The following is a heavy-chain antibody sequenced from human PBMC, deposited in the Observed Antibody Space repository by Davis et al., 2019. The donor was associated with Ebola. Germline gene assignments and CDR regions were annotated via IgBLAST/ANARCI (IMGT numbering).Heavy chain of an antibody. D-gene: IGHD5-24*01. CDR3: TRRDGRDGYKITDY. Sequence: GGSLRLSCAASGFTFSDSAMHWVRQASGKGLEWVGRIRSKASSYATAYAASVKGRFTISRDDSKTYLQMNSLKTEDTAVYYCTRRDGRDGYKITDYWGQGTLVTVSS. V-gene: IGHV3-73*01. CDR1: GFTFSDSA. J-gene: IGHJ4*02. CDR2: IRSKASSYAT.